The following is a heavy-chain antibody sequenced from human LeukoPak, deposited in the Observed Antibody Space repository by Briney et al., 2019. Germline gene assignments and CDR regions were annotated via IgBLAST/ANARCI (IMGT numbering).Heavy chain of an antibody. D-gene: IGHD3-22*01. J-gene: IGHJ4*02. Sequence: TGGSLRLSCAASGFTFSSYGMHWVRQAPGKGLEWVAVIWYDGSEKHYADSVKGRFTISRDNSKNTVYLQMNSLRAEDTAVYYCARGDRAASGYDYWGQGTLVTVSS. CDR2: IWYDGSEK. V-gene: IGHV3-33*01. CDR3: ARGDRAASGYDY. CDR1: GFTFSSYG.